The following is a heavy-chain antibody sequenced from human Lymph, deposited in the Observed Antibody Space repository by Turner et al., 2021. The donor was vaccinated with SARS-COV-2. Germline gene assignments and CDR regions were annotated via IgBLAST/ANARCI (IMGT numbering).Heavy chain of an antibody. CDR3: ARDTGGQVDV. CDR2: ISYDGSNK. J-gene: IGHJ6*02. D-gene: IGHD2-8*02. Sequence: QVQRVESGGGVVQPGRPLRLSCAASGFTFSSYAMHWVRQAPGKGLEWVAVISYDGSNKYYADSVKGRFTISRDNSKNTLYLQMNSLRAEDTAVYYCARDTGGQVDVWGQGTTVTVSS. CDR1: GFTFSSYA. V-gene: IGHV3-30-3*01.